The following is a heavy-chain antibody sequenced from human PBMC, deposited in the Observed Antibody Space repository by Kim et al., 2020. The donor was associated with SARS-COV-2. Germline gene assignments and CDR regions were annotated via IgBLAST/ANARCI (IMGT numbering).Heavy chain of an antibody. CDR3: VRDQGFGGGEDYYYYGMDV. Sequence: GRFTISRDNSKNTLYLQMNSLRAEDTAVYYCVRDQGFGGGEDYYYYGMDVWGQGTTVTVSS. J-gene: IGHJ6*02. D-gene: IGHD2-21*01. V-gene: IGHV3-30*07.